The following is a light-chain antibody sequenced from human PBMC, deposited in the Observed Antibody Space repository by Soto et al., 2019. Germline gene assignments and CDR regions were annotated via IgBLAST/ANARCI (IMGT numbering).Light chain of an antibody. CDR2: GNS. CDR1: SSNIGAGYD. V-gene: IGLV1-40*01. J-gene: IGLJ3*02. CDR3: QSYDSSLSGWV. Sequence: QAVVTQPPSVSGAPGQRVTISCTGSSSNIGAGYDVHWYQQLPGTAPKLLIYGNSNRPSGVPDRFSGSKSGTSASLAITGLRAGDGADYSCQSYDSSLSGWVFGGGTQLTVL.